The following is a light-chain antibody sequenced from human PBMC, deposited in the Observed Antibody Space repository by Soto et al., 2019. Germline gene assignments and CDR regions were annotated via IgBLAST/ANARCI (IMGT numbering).Light chain of an antibody. CDR3: QEYETSAT. CDR1: QRINSGY. Sequence: EIVLTQSPGTLSLSVGERATLSCRASQRINSGYLAWYQHKPGQAPTVLIYGASHRATGIPDRFSGGGPGRDFTLTISRLEPEVFAVYYLQEYETSATFGQGTKVEIK. V-gene: IGKV3-20*01. CDR2: GAS. J-gene: IGKJ1*01.